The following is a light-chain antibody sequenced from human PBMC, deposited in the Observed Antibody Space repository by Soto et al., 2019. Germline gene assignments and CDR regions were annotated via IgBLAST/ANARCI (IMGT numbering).Light chain of an antibody. V-gene: IGLV2-14*01. Sequence: QSALTQPASVSGSPGQSITISCTGTSSDVGAYVYVSWYQHHPGKAPKLIIYEVSNRPSGVSNRFSGSKSGNTASLTISGLQAEDEADYYCSSYTSSSTLYVFGIGTKSPS. CDR1: SSDVGAYVY. CDR2: EVS. J-gene: IGLJ1*01. CDR3: SSYTSSSTLYV.